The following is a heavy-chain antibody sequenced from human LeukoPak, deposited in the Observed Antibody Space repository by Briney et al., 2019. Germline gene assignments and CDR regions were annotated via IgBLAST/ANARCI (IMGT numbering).Heavy chain of an antibody. CDR1: GGSITSSSYY. CDR2: IYYTGGT. J-gene: IGHJ5*02. CDR3: ARAIRYSSSWYTSWFDP. V-gene: IGHV4-39*07. Sequence: SETLSLTCSVSGGSITSSSYYWAWIRQPPEKGLEWIGSIYYTGGTYYSPSLKSRVTISVDTSKNQFSLKLSSVTAADTAVYYCARAIRYSSSWYTSWFDPWGQGTLVTVSS. D-gene: IGHD6-13*01.